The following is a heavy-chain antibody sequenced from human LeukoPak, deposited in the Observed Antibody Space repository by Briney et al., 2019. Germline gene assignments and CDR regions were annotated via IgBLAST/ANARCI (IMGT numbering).Heavy chain of an antibody. Sequence: SETLSLTCAVYGGSFSGYYWSWIRQPPGKGLEWIGEINHSGSTNYNPSLKSRVTISVDTSKNQFSLKLSSVTAADTAVYYCARPEWFGGAFDIWGQGTMVTVSS. D-gene: IGHD3-10*01. CDR1: GGSFSGYY. CDR2: INHSGST. V-gene: IGHV4-34*01. J-gene: IGHJ3*02. CDR3: ARPEWFGGAFDI.